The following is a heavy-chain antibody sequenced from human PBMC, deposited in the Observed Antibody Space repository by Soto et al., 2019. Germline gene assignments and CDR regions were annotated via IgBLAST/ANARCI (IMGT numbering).Heavy chain of an antibody. CDR3: ARDGDGYNFLDY. J-gene: IGHJ4*02. D-gene: IGHD2-21*01. V-gene: IGHV1-46*01. CDR2: INPSGGST. Sequence: APGQGLEWMGIINPSGGSTSYAQKFQGRVTMTRDTSTSTVYMELSSLRSEDTAVYYCARDGDGYNFLDYWGQGTLVTVSS.